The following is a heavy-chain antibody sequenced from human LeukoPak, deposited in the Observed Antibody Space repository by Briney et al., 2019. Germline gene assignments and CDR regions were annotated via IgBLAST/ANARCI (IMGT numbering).Heavy chain of an antibody. J-gene: IGHJ4*02. D-gene: IGHD2-2*01. CDR1: GGSISSSSYY. Sequence: PSETLSLTCTVSGGSISSSSYYWGWIRQPPGKGLEWIGSVYYSGSTNYNPSLKSRVTISVDTSKNQFSLKLSSVTAADTAVYYCARGRSLGIVVVPATSDYWGQGTLVTVSS. V-gene: IGHV4-39*07. CDR2: VYYSGST. CDR3: ARGRSLGIVVVPATSDY.